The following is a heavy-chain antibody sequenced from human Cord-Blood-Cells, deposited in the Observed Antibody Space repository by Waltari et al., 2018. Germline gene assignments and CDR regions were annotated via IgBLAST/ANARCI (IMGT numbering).Heavy chain of an antibody. CDR3: ARVMRYSGYDCYYFDY. J-gene: IGHJ4*02. D-gene: IGHD5-12*01. Sequence: QVQLVQSGAEVKKPGASVKVSCKASGYTFTGYYMHWVRQAPGQGLEWMGWINPNSGGTNYAQKFQGRVTMTRDTSISTAYMELSRLRSDDTAVYYCARVMRYSGYDCYYFDYWGQGTLVTVSS. CDR2: INPNSGGT. V-gene: IGHV1-2*02. CDR1: GYTFTGYY.